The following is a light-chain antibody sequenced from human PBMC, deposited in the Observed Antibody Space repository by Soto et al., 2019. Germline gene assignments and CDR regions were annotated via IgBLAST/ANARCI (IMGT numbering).Light chain of an antibody. V-gene: IGLV1-47*01. CDR3: AAWDDSLSGHVV. CDR1: SSNIGSNY. J-gene: IGLJ2*01. CDR2: RNN. Sequence: QSVLTQPPSASGTPGQRVTISCSGSSSNIGSNYVYWYQQLPATAPKLLIYRNNQRPSAVPDRFSGSKSGTSASLAISGLRSEDEADYYCAAWDDSLSGHVVFGGGTKVTVL.